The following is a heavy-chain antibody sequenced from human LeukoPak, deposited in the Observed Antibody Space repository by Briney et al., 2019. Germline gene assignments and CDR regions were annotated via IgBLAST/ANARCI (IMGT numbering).Heavy chain of an antibody. V-gene: IGHV4-34*01. CDR1: GGSFSGYY. CDR2: INHSGST. J-gene: IGHJ4*02. Sequence: PSETLSLTCAVYGGSFSGYYWSWIRQPPGKGLEWIGEINHSGSTNYNPSLKSRVTISVDTSKNQFSLKLSSVTAADTAVYYCARAGRAVILRTGFDYWGQGTLVTVSS. D-gene: IGHD4-4*01. CDR3: ARAGRAVILRTGFDY.